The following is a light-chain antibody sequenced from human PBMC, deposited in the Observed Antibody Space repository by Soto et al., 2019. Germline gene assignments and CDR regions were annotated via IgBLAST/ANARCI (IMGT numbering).Light chain of an antibody. Sequence: DIQMTQSPSSLSASVGDRVTITCRASQSISSYLNWYQQKPGKAPKLLIYAASSLQSGVPSRFSGSGSGTDFALPISSLQPEDFATYSCQQSYSTPPWTFGQGTKVEIK. V-gene: IGKV1-39*01. CDR3: QQSYSTPPWT. CDR1: QSISSY. CDR2: AAS. J-gene: IGKJ1*01.